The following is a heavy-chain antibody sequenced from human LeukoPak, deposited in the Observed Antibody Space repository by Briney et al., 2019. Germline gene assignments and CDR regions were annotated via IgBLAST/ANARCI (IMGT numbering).Heavy chain of an antibody. CDR1: GFTFSDAW. J-gene: IGHJ5*02. D-gene: IGHD1-20*01. Sequence: GGSRRLSCAASGFTFSDAWMNGVRQAPGKGLEGVGRVKSEIDGGTVDYATPVKGRFAISRDDGQKTMYLEMNNLKIEDTAMYYCTTDLAGYNWNSDWFDPWGQGTLVIVSP. CDR2: VKSEIDGGTV. CDR3: TTDLAGYNWNSDWFDP. V-gene: IGHV3-15*01.